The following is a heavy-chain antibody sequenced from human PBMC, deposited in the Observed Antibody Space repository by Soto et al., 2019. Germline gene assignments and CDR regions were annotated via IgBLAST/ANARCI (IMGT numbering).Heavy chain of an antibody. J-gene: IGHJ6*02. CDR3: ARVRLIMTTEQYYYGMDV. D-gene: IGHD3-16*01. V-gene: IGHV4-34*01. CDR1: GGPFSDFY. CDR2: ISHSGSP. Sequence: SETLSLTCAVYGGPFSDFYWTWIRQPPGKGLEWIGEISHSGSPNYNPSLRSRVTISVDTSKKQFSLKLRSVAAADTGVYYCARVRLIMTTEQYYYGMDVWGQGTTVTVSS.